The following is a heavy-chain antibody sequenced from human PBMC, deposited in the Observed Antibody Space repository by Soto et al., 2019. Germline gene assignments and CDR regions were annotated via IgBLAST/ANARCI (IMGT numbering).Heavy chain of an antibody. CDR3: AKNETTRPWFDP. CDR2: IYYIGTT. CDR1: GGSIRNGNYY. Sequence: QVQLQESGPGLVKASQTLSLTCTVSGGSIRNGNYYWSWIRQLPGKGLEWIGNIYYIGTTSYNPSLKSRVIISLDTSKSQFSLELTSVRAADTAVYYCAKNETTRPWFDPWGQGTLVTVSS. J-gene: IGHJ5*02. V-gene: IGHV4-31*03. D-gene: IGHD1-1*01.